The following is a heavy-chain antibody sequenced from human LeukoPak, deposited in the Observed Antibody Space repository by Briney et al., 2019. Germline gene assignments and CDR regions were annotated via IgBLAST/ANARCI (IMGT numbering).Heavy chain of an antibody. Sequence: PERSLRLSCAASGFTFSSYGMHWVRQAPGKGLEWVSYISSSGSTIYYADSVKGRFTISRDNAKNSLYLQMNSLRAEDTAVYYCARDLVVPAANYYYYYGMDVWGQGTTVTVSS. CDR2: ISSSGSTI. V-gene: IGHV3-48*04. D-gene: IGHD2-2*01. J-gene: IGHJ6*02. CDR3: ARDLVVPAANYYYYYGMDV. CDR1: GFTFSSYG.